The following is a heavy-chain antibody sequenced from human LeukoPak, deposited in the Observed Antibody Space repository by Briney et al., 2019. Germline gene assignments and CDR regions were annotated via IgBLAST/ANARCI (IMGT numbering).Heavy chain of an antibody. CDR2: IIPIFGTA. Sequence: SVTVSFKASGGTFSSYAISWVRQAPGQGLEWMGGIIPIFGTANYAQKFQGRVTITTDESTSTAYMELSSLRSEDTAVYYCARDGMGIVPAAIHYMDVWGQGTAVTVSS. J-gene: IGHJ6*03. CDR1: GGTFSSYA. V-gene: IGHV1-69*05. CDR3: ARDGMGIVPAAIHYMDV. D-gene: IGHD2-2*02.